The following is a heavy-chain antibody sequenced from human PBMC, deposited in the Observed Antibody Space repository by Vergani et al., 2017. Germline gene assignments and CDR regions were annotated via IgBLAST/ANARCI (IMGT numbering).Heavy chain of an antibody. D-gene: IGHD4-17*01. Sequence: QVHLVESGGGVVQPGRSLRLSCVVSGFTSSYYGMHWVRQAPGKGLEWVAVISYDGTQKYYADSVKGRFTISRDNSKSTLYLQMNSLRTEDTAVYYCAKTPYGDYPYYWGQGTLVTVSS. CDR1: GFTSSYYG. CDR2: ISYDGTQK. J-gene: IGHJ4*02. V-gene: IGHV3-30*18. CDR3: AKTPYGDYPYY.